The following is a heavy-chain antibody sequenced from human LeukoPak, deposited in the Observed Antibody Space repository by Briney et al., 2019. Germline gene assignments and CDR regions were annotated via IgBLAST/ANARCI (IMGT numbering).Heavy chain of an antibody. CDR1: GFTFSGCD. D-gene: IGHD6-13*01. V-gene: IGHV3-21*01. CDR2: ISYRSSHM. CDR3: GRAFPPLRTAAAGDY. Sequence: PGGSLRLSCTASGFTFSGCDMNWFRQAPGKGLEWVSSISYRSSHMYYADSVKGRFTISRDNAENSLYLQMNSLRAEDTAVYYCGRAFPPLRTAAAGDYWGQGTLVTVSS. J-gene: IGHJ4*02.